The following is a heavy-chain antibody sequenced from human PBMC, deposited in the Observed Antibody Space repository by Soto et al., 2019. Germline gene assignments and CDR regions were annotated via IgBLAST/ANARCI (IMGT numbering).Heavy chain of an antibody. J-gene: IGHJ4*01. Sequence: PGGSLRVSCAASGFTFSSYGMHWVRQAPGKGLEWVTGILYDGSDKYYADSVKGRFTISRENSKNTLYLQMNSLRTEDSAVYYCAKAGGGFGDFVHHWGHGTPVTVSS. CDR1: GFTFSSYG. CDR3: AKAGGGFGDFVHH. D-gene: IGHD3-10*01. V-gene: IGHV3-30*18. CDR2: ILYDGSDK.